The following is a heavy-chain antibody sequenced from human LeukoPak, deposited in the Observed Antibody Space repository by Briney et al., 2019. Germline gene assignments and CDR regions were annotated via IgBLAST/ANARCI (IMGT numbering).Heavy chain of an antibody. V-gene: IGHV3-53*01. CDR2: IYTGGST. D-gene: IGHD4-17*01. J-gene: IGHJ4*02. Sequence: PTGGSLRLSCAASGFTVSSNYMSWVRQAPGKGLEWVSVIYTGGSTYYADSVKGRFTISRDNSKDTLYLQMNSLRAEDTAVYYCAKDQTVTTTDDYWGQGTLVTVSS. CDR1: GFTVSSNY. CDR3: AKDQTVTTTDDY.